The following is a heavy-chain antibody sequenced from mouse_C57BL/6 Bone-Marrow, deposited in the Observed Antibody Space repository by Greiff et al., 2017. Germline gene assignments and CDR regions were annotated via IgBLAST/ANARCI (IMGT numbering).Heavy chain of an antibody. Sequence: EVQLQESGGGLVQPGGSLSLSCAASGFTFTDYYMSWVRQPPGKALEWLGFIRNKANGYTTEYSASVKGRFTISRDNSQSILYLQMNALRAEDSSTYYCARHYYGNPYAMDYWGQGTSVTVSS. V-gene: IGHV7-3*01. CDR3: ARHYYGNPYAMDY. J-gene: IGHJ4*01. CDR1: GFTFTDYY. CDR2: IRNKANGYTT. D-gene: IGHD2-1*01.